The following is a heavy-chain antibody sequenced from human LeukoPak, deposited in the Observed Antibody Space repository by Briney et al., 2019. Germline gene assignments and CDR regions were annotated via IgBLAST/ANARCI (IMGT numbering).Heavy chain of an antibody. V-gene: IGHV4-39*07. J-gene: IGHJ5*02. D-gene: IGHD3-10*01. CDR3: AREATMVRGISWFDP. Sequence: PSETLSLTCTVSGGSLSSSSYYWGWIRQPPGKGLEWIGSIYYSGSTYYNPSLKSRVTISVDTSKNQFSLKLSSLTAADTAVYYCAREATMVRGISWFDPWGQGTLITVSS. CDR2: IYYSGST. CDR1: GGSLSSSSYY.